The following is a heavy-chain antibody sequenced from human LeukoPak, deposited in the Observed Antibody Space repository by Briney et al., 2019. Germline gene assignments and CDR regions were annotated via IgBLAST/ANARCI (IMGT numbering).Heavy chain of an antibody. CDR2: IKPDGSET. Sequence: GGSLRLSCTASGFTFSSSWMAWVRQAPGKGLEWVANIKPDGSETYYLDSVKGRFTISRDNAKNSVYLQMSSLRAEDTAVYYCARDYRYAFDRWGQGTLVTVSS. V-gene: IGHV3-7*01. CDR3: ARDYRYAFDR. D-gene: IGHD1-1*01. J-gene: IGHJ4*02. CDR1: GFTFSSSW.